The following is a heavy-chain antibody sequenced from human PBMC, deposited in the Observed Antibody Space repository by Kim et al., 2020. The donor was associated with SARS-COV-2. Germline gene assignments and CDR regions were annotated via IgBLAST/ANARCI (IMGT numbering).Heavy chain of an antibody. D-gene: IGHD3-22*01. V-gene: IGHV3-11*04. CDR3: ASAYYDSSGDDAFDI. J-gene: IGHJ3*02. Sequence: DSVKGRLTISREKDKNALDLQMSSVRAEDTAVYYCASAYYDSSGDDAFDIWGQGTMVTVSS.